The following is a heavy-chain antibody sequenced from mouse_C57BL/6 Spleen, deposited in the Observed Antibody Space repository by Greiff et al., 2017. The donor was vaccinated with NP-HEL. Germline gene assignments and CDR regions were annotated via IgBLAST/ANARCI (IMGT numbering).Heavy chain of an antibody. CDR2: IHPNSGST. CDR3: ARDGNYGDYYAMDY. CDR1: GYTFTSYW. D-gene: IGHD2-1*01. Sequence: QVQLQQSGAELVKPGASVKLSCKASGYTFTSYWMHWVKQRPGQGLEWIGMIHPNSGSTNYNEKFKSKATLTVDKSSSTAYMQLSSLTSEDSAVYYCARDGNYGDYYAMDYWGQGTSVTVSS. J-gene: IGHJ4*01. V-gene: IGHV1-64*01.